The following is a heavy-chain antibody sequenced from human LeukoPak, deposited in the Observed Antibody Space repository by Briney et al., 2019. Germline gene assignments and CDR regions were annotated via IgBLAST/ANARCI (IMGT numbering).Heavy chain of an antibody. CDR3: ARVRYYDSSGYYSWFDP. J-gene: IGHJ5*02. Sequence: ASVKVSCKASVYTFTSYGISWVRQAPGQGLEWVGWISSYNGNTNYAQKLQGRVTMTTDTSTSTAYMELSRLRSDDTAVYYCARVRYYDSSGYYSWFDPWGQGTLVTVSS. CDR2: ISSYNGNT. V-gene: IGHV1-18*01. D-gene: IGHD3-22*01. CDR1: VYTFTSYG.